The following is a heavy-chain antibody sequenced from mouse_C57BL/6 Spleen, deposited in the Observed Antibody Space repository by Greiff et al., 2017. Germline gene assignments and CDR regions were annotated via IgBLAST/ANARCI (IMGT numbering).Heavy chain of an antibody. V-gene: IGHV3-6*01. CDR2: ISYDGSN. CDR3: ARGELGQSYWYFDV. CDR1: GYSITSGYY. Sequence: EVKLMESGPGLVKPSQSLSLTCSVTGYSITSGYYWNWIRQFPGNKLEWMGYISYDGSNNYNPSLKNRISITRDTSKNQFFLKLNSVTTEDTATYYCARGELGQSYWYFDVWGTGTTVTVSS. J-gene: IGHJ1*03. D-gene: IGHD4-1*01.